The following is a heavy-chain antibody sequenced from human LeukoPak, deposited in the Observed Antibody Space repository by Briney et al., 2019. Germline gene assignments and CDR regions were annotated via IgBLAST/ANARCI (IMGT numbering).Heavy chain of an antibody. V-gene: IGHV4-61*02. D-gene: IGHD3-10*01. J-gene: IGHJ3*02. CDR3: AREFWNYRSGNLQAFDI. Sequence: SETLSLTCTVSGGSINRSNYYWSWIRQPAGKGLEWIGRIYTSGSTKYSPSLKSRVTISVDTSKNQFSLRLSSVTAADTAVYYCAREFWNYRSGNLQAFDIWGQGTMVTVSS. CDR2: IYTSGST. CDR1: GGSINRSNYY.